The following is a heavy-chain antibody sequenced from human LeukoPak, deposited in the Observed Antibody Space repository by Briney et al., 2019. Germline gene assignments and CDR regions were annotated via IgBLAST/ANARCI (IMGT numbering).Heavy chain of an antibody. D-gene: IGHD2-2*01. J-gene: IGHJ6*03. CDR3: TSLPAAMPYYYYMDV. Sequence: GGSLRLSCAAYGFTFSGSAMHWVRQASGKGLEWVGRIRSKANSYATAYAASVKGRFTISRDDSKNTAYLQMNSLKTEDTAVYYCTSLPAAMPYYYYMDVWGKGTTVTVSS. CDR1: GFTFSGSA. CDR2: IRSKANSYAT. V-gene: IGHV3-73*01.